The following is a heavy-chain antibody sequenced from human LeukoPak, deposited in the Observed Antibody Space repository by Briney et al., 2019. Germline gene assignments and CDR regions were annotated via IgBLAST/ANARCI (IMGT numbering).Heavy chain of an antibody. D-gene: IGHD3-10*01. CDR3: ARGSITMVRRRPYYFDY. Sequence: SETLSLACTVSGGSISSGGYYWSWIRQHPGKGLEWIGYIYYSGSTYYNPSLKSRVTISVDTSKNQFSLKLSSVTAADTAVYYCARGSITMVRRRPYYFDYWGQGTLVTVSS. J-gene: IGHJ4*02. CDR1: GGSISSGGYY. V-gene: IGHV4-31*03. CDR2: IYYSGST.